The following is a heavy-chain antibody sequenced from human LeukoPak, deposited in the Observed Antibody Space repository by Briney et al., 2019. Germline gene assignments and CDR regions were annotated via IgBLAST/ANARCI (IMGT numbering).Heavy chain of an antibody. J-gene: IGHJ5*02. CDR3: TTVLTMKGQWFDP. V-gene: IGHV3-15*01. D-gene: IGHD4/OR15-4a*01. CDR1: GFTFSSYE. CDR2: IKSKTDGGTT. Sequence: PGGSLRLSCAASGFTFSSYEMNWVRQAPGKGLEWVGRIKSKTDGGTTDYAAPVKGRFTISRDDSKNTLYLQVNSLKTEDTAVYYCTTVLTMKGQWFDPWGQGTLVTVSS.